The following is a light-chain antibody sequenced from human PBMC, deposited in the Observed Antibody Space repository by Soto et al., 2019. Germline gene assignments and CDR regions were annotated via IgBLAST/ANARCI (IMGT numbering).Light chain of an antibody. CDR3: QQRSSWPRT. V-gene: IGKV3-11*01. Sequence: EIVLTQSPVIVSLSPGERATLSCRASQTVDNFLAWYQLKPGKAPRLLIYDASNRASGIPARFSGSGSGTDFTLTISSLEPEDFALYYCQQRSSWPRTFGQGTKVDI. J-gene: IGKJ1*01. CDR1: QTVDNF. CDR2: DAS.